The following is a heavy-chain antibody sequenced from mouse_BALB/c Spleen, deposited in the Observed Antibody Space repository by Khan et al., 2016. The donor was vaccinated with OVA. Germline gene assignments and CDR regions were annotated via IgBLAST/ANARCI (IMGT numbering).Heavy chain of an antibody. CDR1: GFSLTSYG. CDR3: ARLEDI. J-gene: IGHJ2*01. V-gene: IGHV2-9*02. CDR2: IWAGGSS. Sequence: VELVESGPGLVAPSQSLSITCTVSGFSLTSYGVHWVRQPPGKGLEWLGAIWAGGSSNYNSALMYRLSISKDNSNSQVFLKMNSLQTDDTAMYYCARLEDIWGQGTTLTVSS. D-gene: IGHD1-3*01.